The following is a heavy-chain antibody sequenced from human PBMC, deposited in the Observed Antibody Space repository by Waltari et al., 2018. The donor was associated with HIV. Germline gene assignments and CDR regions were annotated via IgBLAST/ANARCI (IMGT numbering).Heavy chain of an antibody. CDR2: INAGNGNT. Sequence: QVQLVQSGAEVKSPGASVTVSCRTSGFIFTTYSMHWVSQAPGQRLEWMVWINAGNGNTKYSQKFQDRVTISRDTSASTVYMELISLRSEDTAVYYCARDVDRGRGNWFDPWGQGTLVTVSS. V-gene: IGHV1-3*01. D-gene: IGHD3-10*01. J-gene: IGHJ5*02. CDR1: GFIFTTYS. CDR3: ARDVDRGRGNWFDP.